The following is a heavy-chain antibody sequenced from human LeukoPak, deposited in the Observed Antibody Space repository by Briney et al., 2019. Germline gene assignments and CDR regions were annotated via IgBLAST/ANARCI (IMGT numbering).Heavy chain of an antibody. J-gene: IGHJ1*01. Sequence: SETLSLTCTVSGGSISSYYWSWIRQPPGKGLEWIGYIYYSGSTNYNPSLKSRVTISVDTSKNQFSLKLSSVTAADTAVYYCARGYDSLEYFQHWGQGTLVTVSS. V-gene: IGHV4-59*01. CDR2: IYYSGST. D-gene: IGHD3-22*01. CDR1: GGSISSYY. CDR3: ARGYDSLEYFQH.